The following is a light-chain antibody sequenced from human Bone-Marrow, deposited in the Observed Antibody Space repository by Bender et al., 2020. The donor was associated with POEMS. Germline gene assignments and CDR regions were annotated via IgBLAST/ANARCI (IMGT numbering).Light chain of an antibody. CDR3: GSWDDRLNTWV. J-gene: IGLJ3*02. CDR2: YDD. CDR1: TANIGNHG. V-gene: IGLV1-36*01. Sequence: QSVLAQPPSASGTPGQRLTISCSGSTANIGNHGVNWYQQLPGEAPKLLIYYDDLLTPGVSDRFSASKSGTSASLAIRGLQPEDEADYYCGSWDDRLNTWVFGGGTRLTV.